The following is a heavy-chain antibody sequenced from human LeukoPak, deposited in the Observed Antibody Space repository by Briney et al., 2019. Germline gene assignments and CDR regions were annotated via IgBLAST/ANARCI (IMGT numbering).Heavy chain of an antibody. CDR1: GFTVSNDF. CDR3: ARESSVSGWFIY. Sequence: GGSLRLSCAASGFTVSNDFMGWVRQAPGKGLEWVSGIYADGSTYYADSVKGRFTLSRHNSENTLSLEMNSLRPEDTALYYCARESSVSGWFIYWGQGTLVTVSS. J-gene: IGHJ4*02. D-gene: IGHD6-19*01. CDR2: IYADGST. V-gene: IGHV3-53*04.